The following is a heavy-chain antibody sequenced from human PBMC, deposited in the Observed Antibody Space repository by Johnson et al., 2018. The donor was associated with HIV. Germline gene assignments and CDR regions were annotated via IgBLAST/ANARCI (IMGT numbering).Heavy chain of an antibody. CDR3: VRAQFLEWLFFDAFDI. J-gene: IGHJ3*02. D-gene: IGHD3-3*01. CDR2: IKEDGSEK. V-gene: IGHV3-7*03. CDR1: GFTFSSYA. Sequence: VQLVESGGGVVQPGRSLRLSCAASGFTFSSYAMHWVRQAPGKGLEWAANIKEDGSEKYYVDSVKGRFTISRDNAKNSLYLQINSLRAEDTAVYYCVRAQFLEWLFFDAFDIWGQGTVVTVSS.